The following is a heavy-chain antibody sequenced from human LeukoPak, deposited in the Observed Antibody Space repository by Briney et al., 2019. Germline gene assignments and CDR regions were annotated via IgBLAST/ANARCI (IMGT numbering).Heavy chain of an antibody. J-gene: IGHJ6*02. Sequence: PSETLSLTCTVSGGSISSSSYYWGWIRQPPGKGLEWIGSIYYSGSTYYNPSLKSRVTISVDTSKNQFSLKLSSVTAADTAVYYCARCYCGGDCYLPYYYYYGMDVWGQGTSVTVSS. CDR3: ARCYCGGDCYLPYYYYYGMDV. D-gene: IGHD2-21*02. V-gene: IGHV4-39*01. CDR1: GGSISSSSYY. CDR2: IYYSGST.